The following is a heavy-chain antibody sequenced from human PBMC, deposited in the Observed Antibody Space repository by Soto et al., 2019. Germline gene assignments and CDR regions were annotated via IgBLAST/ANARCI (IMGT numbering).Heavy chain of an antibody. Sequence: ASETPSLTRTVSGGSINSGGYLWSWIPHRPGKGLEWIGYIYYSGSTYYNPSLKSRVTISVDTSKNQFSLKLSSVTAADTAVYYCARLDTYHYYCMDVWGKGTTVTVSS. CDR3: ARLDTYHYYCMDV. V-gene: IGHV4-31*03. J-gene: IGHJ6*03. CDR1: GGSINSGGYL. CDR2: IYYSGST. D-gene: IGHD5-18*01.